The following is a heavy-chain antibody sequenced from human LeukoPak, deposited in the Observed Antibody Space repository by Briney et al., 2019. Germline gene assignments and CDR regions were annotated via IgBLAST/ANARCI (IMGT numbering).Heavy chain of an antibody. D-gene: IGHD4-17*01. CDR2: INPNSGGT. V-gene: IGHV1-2*03. CDR3: ARDLRGDYVYFDY. J-gene: IGHJ4*02. Sequence: LGASVKVSCKASGYTFTGYYMHWVRQVPGQGLEWMGWINPNSGGTNYAQKFQGRVTMTRDTSINTAYMELSSLKSDDTAVYYCARDLRGDYVYFDYWGQGTLVTVSS. CDR1: GYTFTGYY.